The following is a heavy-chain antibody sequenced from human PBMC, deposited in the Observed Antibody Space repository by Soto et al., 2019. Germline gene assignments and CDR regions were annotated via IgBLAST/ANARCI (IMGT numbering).Heavy chain of an antibody. CDR1: GYTFTSYG. J-gene: IGHJ4*02. CDR3: ARAVATIPLWFPDY. V-gene: IGHV1-18*01. CDR2: ISAYNGNT. D-gene: IGHD5-12*01. Sequence: QVHLVQSGAEVKKPGGSVKVSGKASGYTFTSYGIAWMRQAPGQGLEWMGWISAYNGNTDYAQKVHGRVTMTSDTSTGTAEMELGSLRSDDTAVYYCARAVATIPLWFPDYWGQGTLVTVSS.